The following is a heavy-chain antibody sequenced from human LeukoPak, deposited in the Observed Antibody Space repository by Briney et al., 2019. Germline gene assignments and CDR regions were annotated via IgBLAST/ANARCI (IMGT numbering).Heavy chain of an antibody. Sequence: HPGGSLRLSCAASGFTFSDYYMSWIRQAPGKGLAWVSVISSSADSTYYADSVKGRFTVSRDNSKNTLYLQMNSLRAEDTAVYYCAKRVPYSSSSVYFDNWGQGTLVTVSS. J-gene: IGHJ4*02. CDR1: GFTFSDYY. CDR3: AKRVPYSSSSVYFDN. CDR2: ISSSADST. V-gene: IGHV3-23*01. D-gene: IGHD6-6*01.